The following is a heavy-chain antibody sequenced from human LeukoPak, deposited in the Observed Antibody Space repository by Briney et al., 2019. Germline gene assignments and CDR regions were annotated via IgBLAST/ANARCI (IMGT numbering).Heavy chain of an antibody. CDR1: GFPFSYYS. D-gene: IGHD3-22*01. CDR2: ISYDGSEK. V-gene: IGHV3-30*04. J-gene: IGHJ6*02. CDR3: VKEETYRSAYYPLDV. Sequence: GRSLRLSCAASGFPFSYYSMHWVRQAPGKGLEWVAVISYDGSEKYYVDSVKGRFTISRDNSKNTLYLQMNSLRAEDAAVYYCVKEETYRSAYYPLDVWGQGTTVTVSS.